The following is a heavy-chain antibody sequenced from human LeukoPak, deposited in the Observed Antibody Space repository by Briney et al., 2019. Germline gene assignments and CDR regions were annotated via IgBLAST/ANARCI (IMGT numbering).Heavy chain of an antibody. CDR3: ARSRTDDFWSGTNYYYYVDV. D-gene: IGHD3-3*01. CDR1: GFTFDDYG. V-gene: IGHV3-20*04. J-gene: IGHJ6*03. Sequence: GGSLRLSCAPSGFTFDDYGMSWVRQAPGKGREWGSGINGNGGGTGYADSVKGRFTISRDNAKNSLYLQMNSLRAEDTALYYCARSRTDDFWSGTNYYYYVDVWGKGTTVTVSS. CDR2: INGNGGGT.